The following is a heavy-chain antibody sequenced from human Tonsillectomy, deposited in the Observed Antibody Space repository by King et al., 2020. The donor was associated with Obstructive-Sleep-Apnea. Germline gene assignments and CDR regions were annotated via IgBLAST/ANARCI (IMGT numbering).Heavy chain of an antibody. J-gene: IGHJ6*02. CDR3: ARGHYYYGVDL. CDR2: TNFGDSHT. V-gene: IGHV5-51*01. CDR1: GSIFPNYW. Sequence: VQLVESGAEVKKPGESLRISCKGSGSIFPNYWIAWVRQMPGKGLEWMGITNFGDSHTSYSPSFQGQVTISVDKSITTAYLQWNSLAASGTAIYYCARGHYYYGVDLWGQGTTVTVSS.